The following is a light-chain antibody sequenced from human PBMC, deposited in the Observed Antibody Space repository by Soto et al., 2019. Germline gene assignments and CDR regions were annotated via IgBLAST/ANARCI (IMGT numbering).Light chain of an antibody. CDR3: QHYSSYART. CDR1: QSVSSN. J-gene: IGKJ1*01. Sequence: DILLTQSRATLPVSEGDRVTLSCRASQSVSSNLAWYQQKPGKAPRVLIYDASTRATGIPARFSGSGSGTEFTLTISSLQPEDFATYYCQHYSSYARTFGQGTKVDIK. CDR2: DAS. V-gene: IGKV3-15*01.